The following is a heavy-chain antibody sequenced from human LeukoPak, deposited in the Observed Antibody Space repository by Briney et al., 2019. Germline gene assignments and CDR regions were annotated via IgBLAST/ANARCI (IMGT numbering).Heavy chain of an antibody. V-gene: IGHV3-30*03. Sequence: SGRSLRLSCAASGFTLSTYGMHWVRQAAGKGLEWVAMISYDGNSKQYADLVKGRFTISRDNSKNTLYLQMNSLRTEDTAVYYCARVGYYDSSGYRAFDIWGQGTMVTVSS. CDR3: ARVGYYDSSGYRAFDI. D-gene: IGHD3-22*01. J-gene: IGHJ3*02. CDR1: GFTLSTYG. CDR2: ISYDGNSK.